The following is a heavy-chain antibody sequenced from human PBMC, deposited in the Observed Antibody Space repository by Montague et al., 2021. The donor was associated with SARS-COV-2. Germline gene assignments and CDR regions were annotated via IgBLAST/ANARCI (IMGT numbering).Heavy chain of an antibody. J-gene: IGHJ4*03. CDR3: ARTGRYMITFGGVIARPSYFGY. D-gene: IGHD3-16*02. Sequence: SETLSLTCAVYAESFSPFFLPLTRQPPGTGLGWTGVIYDLGNTNSNSFPKSRDTISVDTSKTQFSLKLSSATAAVTAVYYCARTGRYMITFGGVIARPSYFGYWGNGSLVTVA. CDR1: AESFSPFF. CDR2: IYDLGNT. V-gene: IGHV4-34*01.